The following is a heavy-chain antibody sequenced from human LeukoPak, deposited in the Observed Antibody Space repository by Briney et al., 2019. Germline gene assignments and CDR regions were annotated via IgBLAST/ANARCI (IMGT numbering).Heavy chain of an antibody. D-gene: IGHD2-21*02. CDR2: INHSGST. Sequence: AGGSLRLSCAASGFTFSSYAMSWVRQAPGKGLEWIGEINHSGSTNYNPSLKSRVTISVDTSKNQFSLKLSSVTAADTAVYYCARFRLVEVTAPPDAFDIWGQGTMVTVSS. CDR3: ARFRLVEVTAPPDAFDI. CDR1: GFTFSSYA. J-gene: IGHJ3*02. V-gene: IGHV4-34*01.